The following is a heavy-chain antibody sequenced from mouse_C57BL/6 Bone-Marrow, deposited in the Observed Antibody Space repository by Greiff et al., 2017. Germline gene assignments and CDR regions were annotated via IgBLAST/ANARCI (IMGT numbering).Heavy chain of an antibody. CDR2: IDPSDSET. D-gene: IGHD3-2*02. CDR1: GYTFTSYW. CDR3: ARLGGTAQATTWFAY. V-gene: IGHV1-52*01. J-gene: IGHJ3*01. Sequence: VQLQQPGAELVRPGSSVKLSCKASGYTFTSYWMHWVKQRPIQGLEWIGNIDPSDSETHYNQKFKDKATLTVDKSSSTAYMQLSSLTSEDSAVYYCARLGGTAQATTWFAYWGQGTLVTVSA.